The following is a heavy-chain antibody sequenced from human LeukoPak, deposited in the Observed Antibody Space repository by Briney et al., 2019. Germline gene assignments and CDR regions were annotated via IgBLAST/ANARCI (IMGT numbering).Heavy chain of an antibody. CDR2: ISSSRSYI. CDR3: ARDLYFDY. J-gene: IGHJ4*02. V-gene: IGHV3-21*01. Sequence: PGGSLRLACAASGFTFSSYSMNWVRQAPGKGLEWVSSISSSRSYIYYADSVKGRFTISRDNAKNSLYLQMNSLRAEDTAVYYCARDLYFDYWGQGTLVTVSS. CDR1: GFTFSSYS.